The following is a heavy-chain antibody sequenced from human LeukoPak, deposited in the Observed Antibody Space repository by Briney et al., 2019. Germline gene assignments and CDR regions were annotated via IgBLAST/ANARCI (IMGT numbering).Heavy chain of an antibody. J-gene: IGHJ4*02. CDR2: ISGSGGST. Sequence: GGSLRLSCAVSGLTFSSYAMSWVRQAPGKGLEWVSGISGSGGSTYYADSVKGRLTISRDNSKSTLYLQMNSLRAEDTGVYYCAKAVAGAFDYWGQGTLVTVSS. CDR3: AKAVAGAFDY. D-gene: IGHD6-19*01. CDR1: GLTFSSYA. V-gene: IGHV3-23*01.